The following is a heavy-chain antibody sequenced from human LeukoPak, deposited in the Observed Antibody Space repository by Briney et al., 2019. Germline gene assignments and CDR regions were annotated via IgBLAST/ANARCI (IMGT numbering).Heavy chain of an antibody. D-gene: IGHD6-19*01. V-gene: IGHV4-59*01. CDR2: IYYSGST. J-gene: IGHJ3*02. CDR3: ARDGGAGAFDI. CDR1: GGSINNFQ. Sequence: KTSETLSLTCTVSGGSINNFQWSWIRQPPGKGLEWIGYIYYSGSTNYNPSLKSRVTISVDTSKNQFSLKLRSVTAADTAVYYCARDGGAGAFDIWGQGTMVTVST.